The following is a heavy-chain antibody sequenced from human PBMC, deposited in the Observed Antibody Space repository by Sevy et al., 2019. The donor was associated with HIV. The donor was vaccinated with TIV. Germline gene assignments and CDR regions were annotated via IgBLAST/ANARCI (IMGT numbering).Heavy chain of an antibody. D-gene: IGHD4-4*01. CDR3: ATLFHYSSQFDC. Sequence: GGSLRLSCAASGFTFSSYSMNWVRQAPGKGLEWVSYISNISRTIYYADSVRVRFTISRDNAKNSLYLQMNSLRDEDTAVYYCATLFHYSSQFDCWGQGTLVTVSS. J-gene: IGHJ4*02. CDR1: GFTFSSYS. CDR2: ISNISRTI. V-gene: IGHV3-48*02.